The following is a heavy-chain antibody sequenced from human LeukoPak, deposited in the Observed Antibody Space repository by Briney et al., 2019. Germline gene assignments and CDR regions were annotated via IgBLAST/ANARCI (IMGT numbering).Heavy chain of an antibody. D-gene: IGHD2-2*01. CDR3: ARDRKYCSSTSCFRGFDP. CDR1: GYTFTSYD. J-gene: IGHJ5*02. V-gene: IGHV1-8*01. Sequence: ASVKVSCKASGYTFTSYDINWVRQATGQGLEWMGWMNPNSGNTGYAQKFQGRVTMTRNTSISTAYMELSSLRSEDTAVYYCARDRKYCSSTSCFRGFDPWGQGTLVTVSS. CDR2: MNPNSGNT.